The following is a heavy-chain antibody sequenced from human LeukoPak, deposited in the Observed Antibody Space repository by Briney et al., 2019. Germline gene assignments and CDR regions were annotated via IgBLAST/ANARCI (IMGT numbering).Heavy chain of an antibody. CDR1: GFTFSSYA. Sequence: PGRSLRLSCAASGFTFSSYAMHWVRQAPGKGLEWVAVISYDGSNKYYADSVKGRFTISRDNSKNTLYLQMNSLRAEDTAVYYCARDLWVVPAAINYYYCGMDVWGQGTTVTVSS. V-gene: IGHV3-30-3*01. CDR3: ARDLWVVPAAINYYYCGMDV. CDR2: ISYDGSNK. J-gene: IGHJ6*02. D-gene: IGHD2-2*02.